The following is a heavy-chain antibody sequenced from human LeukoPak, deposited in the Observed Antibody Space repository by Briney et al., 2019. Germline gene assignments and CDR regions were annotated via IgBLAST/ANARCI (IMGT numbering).Heavy chain of an antibody. V-gene: IGHV1-2*02. D-gene: IGHD1-7*01. CDR3: ARAVSGTLGGAFDI. CDR1: RYTFIDYF. Sequence: ASVKVSCKASRYTFIDYFIHWVRQTPGQGLEWMGWINPNSGITRYAEKFQDRVTMTRDTAAYMELASLRSDDTAVYYCARAVSGTLGGAFDIWGQGTAVTVSS. CDR2: INPNSGIT. J-gene: IGHJ3*02.